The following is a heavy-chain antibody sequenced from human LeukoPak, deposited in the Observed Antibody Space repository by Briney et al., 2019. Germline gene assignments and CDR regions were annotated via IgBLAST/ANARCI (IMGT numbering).Heavy chain of an antibody. D-gene: IGHD2-8*01. CDR2: ISSDGNTE. Sequence: GRSLRLYSAAAGFSFSSYPMNWVRQDPGKGLEWISHISSDGNTESYVDAPRGRFTMSRDNAKNSLFLLINSLRVEDTAVYYCARDSVNGPFVISLDLWGQGALVTVSS. CDR3: ARDSVNGPFVISLDL. CDR1: GFSFSSYP. V-gene: IGHV3-48*03. J-gene: IGHJ4*02.